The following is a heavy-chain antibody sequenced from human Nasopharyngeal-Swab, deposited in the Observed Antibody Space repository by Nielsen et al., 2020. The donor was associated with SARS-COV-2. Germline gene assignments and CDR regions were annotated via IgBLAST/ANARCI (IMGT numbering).Heavy chain of an antibody. CDR3: ARQSVLRYFDWLLPNEVNWFYP. J-gene: IGHJ5*02. CDR2: VYYRGST. D-gene: IGHD3-9*01. V-gene: IGHV4-39*01. CDR1: GCSISSSRYY. Sequence: AAPLSLTCTVSGCSISSSRYYWGAIRQPPGKGLEWIGGVYYRGSTYSNPSLKSRVTISVDTSQNQFSLKLSSVTPADTTVYYCARQSVLRYFDWLLPNEVNWFYPWSHGTLVTVSS.